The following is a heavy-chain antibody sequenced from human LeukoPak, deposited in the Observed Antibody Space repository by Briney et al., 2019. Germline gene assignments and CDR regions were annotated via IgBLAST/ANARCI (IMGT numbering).Heavy chain of an antibody. CDR1: GFTFSSYW. CDR2: IKQDGSEK. J-gene: IGHJ3*02. D-gene: IGHD2-8*01. Sequence: GGSLRLSCAASGFTFSSYWMSWVRQAPGKGLEWVANIKQDGSEKYYVDSVKGRFTISRDNAKNSLYLQMNSLRAEDTAVYYCARGGRANGVYDAFDIWGQGTMVTVSS. V-gene: IGHV3-7*01. CDR3: ARGGRANGVYDAFDI.